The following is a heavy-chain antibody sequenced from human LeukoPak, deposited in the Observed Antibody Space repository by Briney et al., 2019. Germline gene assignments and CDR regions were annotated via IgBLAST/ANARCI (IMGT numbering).Heavy chain of an antibody. CDR3: ARARVTAPYFDY. V-gene: IGHV3-21*01. CDR1: GFTFSSYS. CDR2: ISSSSSYI. J-gene: IGHJ4*02. Sequence: GGSLRLSCAASGFTFSSYSMNWVRQAPGKGLEWVSSISSSSSYIYYADSVKGRLTISRDNAKNSLYLQMNSLRAEDTAVYYCARARVTAPYFDYRGQGTLVTVSS. D-gene: IGHD2-21*02.